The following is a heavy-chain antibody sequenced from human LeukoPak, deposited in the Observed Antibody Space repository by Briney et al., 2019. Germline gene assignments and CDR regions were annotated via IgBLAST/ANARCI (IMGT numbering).Heavy chain of an antibody. CDR1: DFVFSDYW. CDR2: IKDGGRED. V-gene: IGHV3-7*03. CDR3: ARDNGGYFDT. D-gene: IGHD1-1*01. J-gene: IGHJ5*02. Sequence: GGSLRLSWVASDFVFSDYWMGWVRQVPGKGLGGVANIKDGGREDIYVKSVKGRFAISRDDAKSTLYLQMDSLRGDDTALYYCARDNGGYFDTWGRGTPVTVSS.